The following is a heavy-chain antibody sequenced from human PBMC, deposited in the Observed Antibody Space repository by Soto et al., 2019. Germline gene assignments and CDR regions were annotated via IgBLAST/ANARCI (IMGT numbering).Heavy chain of an antibody. CDR1: GYTFTSYY. J-gene: IGHJ6*02. CDR3: ARDKRNYYDSSGYPYYYYYYGMDV. D-gene: IGHD3-22*01. Sequence: QVQLVQSGAEVKKPGASVKVSCKASGYTFTSYYMHWVRQAPGQGLEWMGIINPSGGSTSYAQKFQGRVNMTRDTSTSTVYMELSSLRSEDTAVYYCARDKRNYYDSSGYPYYYYYYGMDVWGQGTTVTVSS. V-gene: IGHV1-46*01. CDR2: INPSGGST.